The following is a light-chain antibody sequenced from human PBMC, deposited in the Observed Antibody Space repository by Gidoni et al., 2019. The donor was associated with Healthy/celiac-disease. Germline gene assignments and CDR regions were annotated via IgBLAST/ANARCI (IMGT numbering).Light chain of an antibody. CDR1: QSVLYSSNNKNY. J-gene: IGKJ2*01. CDR2: WAS. CDR3: QQYYSTPGYT. Sequence: VMTQSPDSLAVSLGERATINCKSSQSVLYSSNNKNYLAWYQQKPGQPPKLLIYWASTRESGVPDRFSGSGSGTDFTLTISSLQAEDVAVYYCQQYYSTPGYTFXQXTKLEIK. V-gene: IGKV4-1*01.